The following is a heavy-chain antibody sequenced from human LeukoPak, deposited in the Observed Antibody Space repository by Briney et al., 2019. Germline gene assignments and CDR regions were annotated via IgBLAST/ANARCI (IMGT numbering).Heavy chain of an antibody. V-gene: IGHV1-24*01. CDR3: ATDDDDSSGYDY. J-gene: IGHJ4*02. CDR1: GYTLTELS. D-gene: IGHD3-22*01. Sequence: ASVKVSCKVSGYTLTELSMHWVRQAPGKGLEWMGGFDPGDGETIYAQKFQGRVTMTEDTSTDTAYMELSSLRSEDTAVYYCATDDDDSSGYDYWGQGTLVTVSS. CDR2: FDPGDGET.